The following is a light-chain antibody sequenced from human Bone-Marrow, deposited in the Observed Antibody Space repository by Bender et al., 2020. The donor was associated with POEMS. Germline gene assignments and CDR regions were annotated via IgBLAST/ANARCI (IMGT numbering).Light chain of an antibody. V-gene: IGLV3-21*03. Sequence: SYVLTQPPSVSVAPGKTATITCGGNNIGSETVHWYQQKPAQAPVLVVFDDTDRPSGIPDRFSGSKSGDTAFLTISGLQAEDEADYYCCSYAGSSTFVKFGEGTKLTVL. J-gene: IGLJ2*01. CDR3: CSYAGSSTFVK. CDR1: NIGSET. CDR2: DDT.